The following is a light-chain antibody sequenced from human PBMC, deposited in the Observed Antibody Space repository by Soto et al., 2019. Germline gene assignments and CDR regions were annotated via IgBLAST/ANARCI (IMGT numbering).Light chain of an antibody. CDR1: SSHAATSNF. V-gene: IGLV2-14*03. CDR2: DVT. CDR3: SSYRSGPLYV. J-gene: IGLJ1*01. Sequence: QSVLAQPASVSGSPGQSITISCTWSSSHAATSNFVSWYQHHPGKAPRLILYDVTHRPSGISNRFSGSKSGDSASLTISGLQAEDEAHYYCSSYRSGPLYVFGTGTKVTVL.